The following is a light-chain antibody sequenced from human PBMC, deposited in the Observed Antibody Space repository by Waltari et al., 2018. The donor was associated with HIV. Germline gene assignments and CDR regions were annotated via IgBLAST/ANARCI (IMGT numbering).Light chain of an antibody. CDR2: LGS. Sequence: DIVMTQSPLSLPVTPVEPASISCRSSQSLLHSNGYNYLDWYLQKPGQSPQLLIYLGSNRASGVPDRFSGSGSGTDFTLKISRVEAEDVGVYYCMQALQTPMYTFGQGTKLEIK. CDR1: QSLLHSNGYNY. J-gene: IGKJ2*01. CDR3: MQALQTPMYT. V-gene: IGKV2-28*01.